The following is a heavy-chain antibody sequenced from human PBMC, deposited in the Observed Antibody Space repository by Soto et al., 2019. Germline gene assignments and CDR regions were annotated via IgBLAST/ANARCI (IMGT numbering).Heavy chain of an antibody. D-gene: IGHD1-1*01. Sequence: PGGSLRLSCAASGFTVSDDHMSWVRQAPGKGPEWVSVIYYGGTTYYADSVQGRLTISRDKSKNTLYLQMNDLRADDTAVYYCAREGLEPFDYWGQGALVTVSS. J-gene: IGHJ4*02. CDR3: AREGLEPFDY. V-gene: IGHV3-53*01. CDR1: GFTVSDDH. CDR2: IYYGGTT.